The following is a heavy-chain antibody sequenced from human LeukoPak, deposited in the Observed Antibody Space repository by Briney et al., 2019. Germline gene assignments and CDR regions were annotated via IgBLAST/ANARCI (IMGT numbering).Heavy chain of an antibody. J-gene: IGHJ4*02. CDR1: GFTFSDYY. Sequence: PGGSLRLSCAASGFTFSDYYMSWIRQAPGKGLEWVSYISSSGSTIYYTDSVKGRFTISRDNAKNSLYLQMNSLRAEDTAVYYCARGGAYCSSTSCYVDYWGQGTLVTVSS. D-gene: IGHD2-2*01. CDR3: ARGGAYCSSTSCYVDY. V-gene: IGHV3-11*01. CDR2: ISSSGSTI.